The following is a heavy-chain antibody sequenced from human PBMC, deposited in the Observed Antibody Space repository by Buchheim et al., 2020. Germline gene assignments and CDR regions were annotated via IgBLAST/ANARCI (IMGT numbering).Heavy chain of an antibody. V-gene: IGHV4-59*01. Sequence: QVQLQESGPGLVKPSETLSLTCTVSGGSISSYYWSWIRQPPGKGLEWIGYIYYSGSTNYNPSLKSRVTISVDTSKNQLSLKLSSVTAADTAVYYCARGVMITFGGVIVQGWFDPWGQGTL. CDR3: ARGVMITFGGVIVQGWFDP. D-gene: IGHD3-16*02. CDR1: GGSISSYY. CDR2: IYYSGST. J-gene: IGHJ5*02.